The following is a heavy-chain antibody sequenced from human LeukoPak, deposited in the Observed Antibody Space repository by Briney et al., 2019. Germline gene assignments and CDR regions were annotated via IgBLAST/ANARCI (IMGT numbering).Heavy chain of an antibody. CDR3: ARDGGSGYCLFDY. CDR2: ISTGSGTI. J-gene: IGHJ4*02. Sequence: GGFLRLSCVASGFTFSSYSMNWVRQAPGKGLEWVSYISTGSGTIYYADSVKGRFTISRDNAENSLYLQMNSLRAEDTAVYYCARDGGSGYCLFDYWGQGTLVTVSS. V-gene: IGHV3-48*04. CDR1: GFTFSSYS. D-gene: IGHD3-22*01.